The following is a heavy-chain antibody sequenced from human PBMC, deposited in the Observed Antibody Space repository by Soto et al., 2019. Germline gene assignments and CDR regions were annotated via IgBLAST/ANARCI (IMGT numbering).Heavy chain of an antibody. V-gene: IGHV2-5*01. CDR1: GFSLSTNGVG. CDR3: ARSGPYSSSWYYFGY. D-gene: IGHD6-13*01. Sequence: QITLKASAPTLVKPTQTLTLTCTFSGFSLSTNGVGVGWIRQPPAKALEWLALIYWNDDKRYSPSLKSRLTSTKVTSKNPVIRTRTNMAPVDTAIYYCARSGPYSSSWYYFGYWGQGTLVTVSS. CDR2: IYWNDDK. J-gene: IGHJ4*02.